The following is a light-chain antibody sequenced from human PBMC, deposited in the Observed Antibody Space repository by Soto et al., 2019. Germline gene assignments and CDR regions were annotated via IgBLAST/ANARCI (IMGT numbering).Light chain of an antibody. CDR2: DAS. CDR1: QTISIW. Sequence: DIQMTQAPSTLSASVGDRVTITCRARQTISIWLAWYQQKPGKAPKLLIYDASILESGVPSRFSGSGSGTEFTLTINRLQPDDFATYYCQQYNSYRTFGQGTKVDIK. V-gene: IGKV1-5*01. J-gene: IGKJ1*01. CDR3: QQYNSYRT.